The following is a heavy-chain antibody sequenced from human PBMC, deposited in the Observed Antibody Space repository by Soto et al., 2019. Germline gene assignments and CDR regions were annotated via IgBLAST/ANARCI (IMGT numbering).Heavy chain of an antibody. J-gene: IGHJ4*02. CDR2: ISGSGGST. CDR3: ARRGSGSYYDY. CDR1: GFTFSSYA. Sequence: EVQLLEAGGGLVQPGGSLRLSCAAPGFTFSSYAMRWDRQAPVKGLEWVSAISGSGGSTYYADSVKGRFTISRDNSKNTLYLQMNSLRAEDTAVYYCARRGSGSYYDYWGQGTLVTVSS. V-gene: IGHV3-23*01. D-gene: IGHD1-26*01.